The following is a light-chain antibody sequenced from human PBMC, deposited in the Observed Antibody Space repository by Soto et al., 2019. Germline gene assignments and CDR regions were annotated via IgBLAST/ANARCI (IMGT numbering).Light chain of an antibody. CDR2: KAS. CDR3: QQYNSYPLT. J-gene: IGKJ4*01. V-gene: IGKV1-5*03. CDR1: QSIYTW. Sequence: DIQMTQSPSSVAASIGDRVTISCRASQSIYTWLVWYQQKPGKAPKLLIYKASTLKSGVTSRFSGSGSGTEFTLTISSLQTDELATYYCQQYNSYPLTFGGGTKVDI.